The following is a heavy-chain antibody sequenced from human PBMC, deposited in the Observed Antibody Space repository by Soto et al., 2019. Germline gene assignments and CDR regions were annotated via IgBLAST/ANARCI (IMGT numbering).Heavy chain of an antibody. CDR3: AWRLGYCSGGSCYFDDAFDI. CDR1: GYTFTSYD. V-gene: IGHV1-8*01. J-gene: IGHJ3*02. D-gene: IGHD2-15*01. Sequence: GASVKVSCKASGYTFTSYDINWVRQATGQGLEWMGWMNPNSGNTGYAQKFQGRVTMTRNTSISTAYMELSSLRSEDTAVYYCAWRLGYCSGGSCYFDDAFDIWGQGTMVTVSS. CDR2: MNPNSGNT.